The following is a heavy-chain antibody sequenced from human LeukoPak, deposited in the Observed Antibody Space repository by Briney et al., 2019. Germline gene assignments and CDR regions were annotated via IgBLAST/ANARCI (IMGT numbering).Heavy chain of an antibody. Sequence: SETLSLTCTVSGDSIRSSDYYWGCIRQSPGKGLEWIGTISDGGSTYYNPSLKSRIIISVDTSKNQFSLQLSSVTAADTAVYYCVRHCCSSPSKRTFDIWGQGTLVAVSS. D-gene: IGHD2-15*01. CDR3: VRHCCSSPSKRTFDI. CDR1: GDSIRSSDYY. J-gene: IGHJ3*02. CDR2: ISDGGST. V-gene: IGHV4-39*01.